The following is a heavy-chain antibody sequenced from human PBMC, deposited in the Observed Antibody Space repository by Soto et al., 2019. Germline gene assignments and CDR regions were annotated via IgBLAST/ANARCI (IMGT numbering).Heavy chain of an antibody. D-gene: IGHD3-3*01. V-gene: IGHV1-3*01. Sequence: ASVKVSCKASGYTFTSYPMNWLRQAPGQRPEWMGWINAGNGNTKYSQKFQGRVTITRDTSASTAYMELSSLRSEDTAVYYCARDPVRLSGDGRPPPYYYYYGMDVWGQGTTVTVSS. J-gene: IGHJ6*02. CDR3: ARDPVRLSGDGRPPPYYYYYGMDV. CDR1: GYTFTSYP. CDR2: INAGNGNT.